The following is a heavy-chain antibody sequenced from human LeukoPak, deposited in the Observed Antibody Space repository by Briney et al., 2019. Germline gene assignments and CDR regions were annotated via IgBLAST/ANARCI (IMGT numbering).Heavy chain of an antibody. D-gene: IGHD4-17*01. CDR1: GFTFSSYW. CDR2: IKQDGSEK. Sequence: GGSLRLSCAASGFTFSSYWMSWVRQAPGKGLEWVANIKQDGSEKYYVDSVKSRFTISRDNAKNSLYLQMNSLRAEDTAVYYCARDAYGDYLDYWGQGTLVTVSS. V-gene: IGHV3-7*01. J-gene: IGHJ4*02. CDR3: ARDAYGDYLDY.